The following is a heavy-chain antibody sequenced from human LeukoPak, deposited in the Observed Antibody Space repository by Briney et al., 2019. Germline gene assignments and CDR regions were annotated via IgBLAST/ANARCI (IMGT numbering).Heavy chain of an antibody. CDR1: GGSFIGYY. J-gene: IGHJ4*02. V-gene: IGHV4-34*01. CDR3: ARGRDIAVAGTGLNFDY. D-gene: IGHD6-19*01. CDR2: INHSGST. Sequence: SETLSLTCAVYGGSFIGYYWSWIRQPPGKGLEWIGEINHSGSTNYNPSLKSRVTISVDTSKNQFSLKLSSVTAADTAVYYCARGRDIAVAGTGLNFDYWGEGTLVTVSS.